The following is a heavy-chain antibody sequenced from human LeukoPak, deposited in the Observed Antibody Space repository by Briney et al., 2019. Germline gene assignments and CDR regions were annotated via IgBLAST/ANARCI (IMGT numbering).Heavy chain of an antibody. D-gene: IGHD6-13*01. Sequence: GGSLRLSCAASGFTFSSYWMSWVRQAPGKGLEWVANIKQDGSEKYYVDSVKGRFTISRDNAKDSLYLQMNSLRAEDTAVYYCGRGGHSSSWFWVYWGQGTQVTVSS. V-gene: IGHV3-7*01. CDR2: IKQDGSEK. CDR1: GFTFSSYW. J-gene: IGHJ4*02. CDR3: GRGGHSSSWFWVY.